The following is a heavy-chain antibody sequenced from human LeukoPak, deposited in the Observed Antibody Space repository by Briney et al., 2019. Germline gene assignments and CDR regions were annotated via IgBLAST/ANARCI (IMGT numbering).Heavy chain of an antibody. CDR2: IDQSGSTK. V-gene: IGHV3-7*01. CDR3: ASTSSSWFGKDY. Sequence: PGGSLRLSCAASGFTFNTYWMIWVRQAPGKGLEWVANIDQSGSTKYYVDSLKGRFTISRDNAKNSLYLQMNSLRAEDTAVYYCASTSSSWFGKDYWGQGTLVTVSS. J-gene: IGHJ4*02. CDR1: GFTFNTYW. D-gene: IGHD6-13*01.